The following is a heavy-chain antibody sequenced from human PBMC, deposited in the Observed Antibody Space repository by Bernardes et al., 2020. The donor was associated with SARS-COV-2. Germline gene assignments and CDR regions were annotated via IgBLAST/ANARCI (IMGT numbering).Heavy chain of an antibody. V-gene: IGHV3-21*01. CDR2: ISGAGMSV. CDR1: GFTFSNYL. CDR3: ARDVGGTDWRFGFDV. J-gene: IGHJ3*01. D-gene: IGHD3-9*01. Sequence: GGSLRLSCVAYGFTFSNYLFSWFRQAPGKGLEWVSSISGAGMSVYYGYSVRGRFTTSRDNTRTSVFLQMESLRAEDTAVYYCARDVGGTDWRFGFDVWGPGTMVHVSS.